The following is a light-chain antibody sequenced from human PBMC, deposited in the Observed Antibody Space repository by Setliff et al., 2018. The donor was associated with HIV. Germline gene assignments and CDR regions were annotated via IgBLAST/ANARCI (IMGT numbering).Light chain of an antibody. CDR2: EVS. CDR3: CSYTGSGEV. V-gene: IGLV2-14*01. J-gene: IGLJ1*01. Sequence: QSALTQPASVSGSPGQSITISCTGTSSGLGGYNYVSWYQQHPGKAPKLMIYEVSNRPSGVSNRFSGSKSGNTASLTISGLQAEDEADYYCCSYTGSGEVFGTGTKGTV. CDR1: SSGLGGYNY.